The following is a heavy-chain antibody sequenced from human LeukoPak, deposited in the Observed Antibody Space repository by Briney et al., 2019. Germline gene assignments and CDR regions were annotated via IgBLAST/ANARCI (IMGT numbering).Heavy chain of an antibody. CDR3: AKVAVTTYSYYYGMDV. CDR2: ITSGGST. CDR1: GFTFSSYA. J-gene: IGHJ6*02. V-gene: IGHV3-23*01. Sequence: PGGSLRLSCAASGFTFSSYAMSWVRQAPGKGLEWVSAITSGGSTHYADSVKGRVTTSRDNSKNTLYLQMISLTAEDTAVYYCAKVAVTTYSYYYGMDVWGQGTTVTVSS. D-gene: IGHD4-17*01.